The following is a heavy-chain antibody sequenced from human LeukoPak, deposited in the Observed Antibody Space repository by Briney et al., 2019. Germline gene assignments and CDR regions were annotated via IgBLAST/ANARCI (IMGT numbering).Heavy chain of an antibody. CDR1: GDSIGSGYC. J-gene: IGHJ4*02. D-gene: IGHD3-22*01. CDR2: FYHSGST. Sequence: SETLSLTCAVSGDSIGSGYCWVLMRHPPGRGLEWIGSFYHSGSTYYPPSLRSRVTLSLDSTKNQFSLRLTSVTAADTALYYCASHYYASSGSLFDSWGRGSLVTVSS. V-gene: IGHV4-38-2*01. CDR3: ASHYYASSGSLFDS.